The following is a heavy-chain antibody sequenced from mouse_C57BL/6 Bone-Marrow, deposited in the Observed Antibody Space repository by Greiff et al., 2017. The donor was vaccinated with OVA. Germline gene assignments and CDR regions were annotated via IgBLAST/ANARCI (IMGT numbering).Heavy chain of an antibody. CDR2: INPSNGGT. D-gene: IGHD2-3*01. V-gene: IGHV1-53*01. J-gene: IGHJ2*01. CDR1: GYTFTSYW. CDR3: ARDGYYVPFDY. Sequence: VQLQQSGPELVKPGASVKLSCKASGYTFTSYWMPWVKQRPGQGLEWLGNINPSNGGTNYNEKFKSKATLTVDKSSSTAYMQLSSLTSEDSAVYYCARDGYYVPFDYWGQGTTLTVSS.